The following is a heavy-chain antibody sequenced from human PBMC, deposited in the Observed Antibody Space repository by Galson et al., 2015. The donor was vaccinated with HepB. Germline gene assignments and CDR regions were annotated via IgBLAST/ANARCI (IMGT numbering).Heavy chain of an antibody. CDR1: GFTFKTAS. V-gene: IGHV3-21*01. Sequence: SLRLSCAASGFTFKTASMNWVRQAPGKGLEWVSSISSEGNYIHYGDSVKGRFTVSRDNAKNSLYLQMMSLTVEDSGVYYCARDLQGWQLGGDYWGQGTLVTVSS. CDR3: ARDLQGWQLGGDY. D-gene: IGHD2-15*01. J-gene: IGHJ4*02. CDR2: ISSEGNYI.